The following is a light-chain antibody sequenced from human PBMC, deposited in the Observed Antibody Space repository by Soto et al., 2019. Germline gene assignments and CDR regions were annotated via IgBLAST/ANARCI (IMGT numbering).Light chain of an antibody. Sequence: EIVLTQSPGTLSLSQGERATLACRASQNVNSRYLGWYQQKPGQAPRLLIYGASSRATGIPDRFSGSGSGTDFALTISRLEPEDFAVYYCQQYGSSLREWTFGQGTKVEIK. J-gene: IGKJ1*01. CDR2: GAS. V-gene: IGKV3-20*01. CDR3: QQYGSSLREWT. CDR1: QNVNSRY.